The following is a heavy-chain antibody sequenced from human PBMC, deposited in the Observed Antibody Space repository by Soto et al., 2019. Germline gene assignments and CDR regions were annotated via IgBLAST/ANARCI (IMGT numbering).Heavy chain of an antibody. J-gene: IGHJ4*02. CDR1: GGSIRSNNW. CDR2: IFHSGST. CDR3: ARHRGPTGPNY. Sequence: PSETLSLTCAVSGGSIRSNNWWSWVRQPPGKGLEWIGEIFHSGSTHYNPSLKTRVTISVDKSKNQFSLKLSSVTAADTAVYYCARHRGPTGPNYWGQGTLVTVSS. V-gene: IGHV4-4*02. D-gene: IGHD3-10*01.